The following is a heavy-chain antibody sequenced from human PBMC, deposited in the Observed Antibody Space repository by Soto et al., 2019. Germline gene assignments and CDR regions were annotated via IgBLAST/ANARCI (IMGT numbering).Heavy chain of an antibody. J-gene: IGHJ4*02. Sequence: QVHLVQSGAEVKKPGASVKVSCKGSGYAFTTYGITWVRQAPGQGLEWMGWISAHNGNTNDAQKLQGRVTVTRDTSTITSNMELRSLRSDDTAVYYCARGRYGDYWGQGALVTVSS. V-gene: IGHV1-18*01. CDR2: ISAHNGNT. D-gene: IGHD1-1*01. CDR3: ARGRYGDY. CDR1: GYAFTTYG.